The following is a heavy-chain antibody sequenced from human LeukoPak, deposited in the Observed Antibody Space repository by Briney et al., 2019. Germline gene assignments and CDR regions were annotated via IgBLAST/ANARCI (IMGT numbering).Heavy chain of an antibody. V-gene: IGHV2-70*11. J-gene: IGHJ4*02. Sequence: SGPTLVNPTQTLTLTCTFSGFSLSTSGMCVSWVRQPPRKALEWLARIDWDDDKYYSTSLKTRLTISKDTSKNQVVLTMTNMDPVDTATYYCARYYSSGWYLDYWGQGTLVTVSS. CDR2: IDWDDDK. CDR1: GFSLSTSGMC. D-gene: IGHD6-19*01. CDR3: ARYYSSGWYLDY.